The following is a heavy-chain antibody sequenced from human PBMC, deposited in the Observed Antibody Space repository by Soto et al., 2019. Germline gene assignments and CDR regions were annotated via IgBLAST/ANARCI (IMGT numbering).Heavy chain of an antibody. CDR3: ARELESGGSGYSCDFDI. CDR1: GGTFSSYA. Sequence: QVQLVQSGAEVKKPGSSVKVSCKASGGTFSSYAISWVRQAPGQWLEWMGGVIPIFGTANYPQKFQGRVTITEDESTSTAYMELSSLRSEDTAVDYCARELESGGSGYSCDFDIWGQGTMVTVSS. J-gene: IGHJ3*02. D-gene: IGHD2-15*01. CDR2: VIPIFGTA. V-gene: IGHV1-69*12.